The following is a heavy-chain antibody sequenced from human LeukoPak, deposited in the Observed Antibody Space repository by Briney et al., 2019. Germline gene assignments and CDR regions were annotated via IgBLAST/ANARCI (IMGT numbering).Heavy chain of an antibody. V-gene: IGHV4-4*07. D-gene: IGHD3-10*01. J-gene: IGHJ3*02. CDR1: GGSISSYY. CDR3: ARVPHYYGSGSYSYQDAFDI. Sequence: SETLSLTRTVSGGSISSYYWSWIRQPAGKGLEWIGRIYTSGSTNYNPSLKSRVTMSVDTSKNQFSLKLSSVTAADTAVYYCARVPHYYGSGSYSYQDAFDIWGQGTMVTVSS. CDR2: IYTSGST.